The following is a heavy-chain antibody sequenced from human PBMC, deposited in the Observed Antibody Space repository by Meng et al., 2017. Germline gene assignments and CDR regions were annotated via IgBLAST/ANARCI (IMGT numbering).Heavy chain of an antibody. CDR1: GFTFIDYY. CDR2: ISSSSSYI. CDR3: ARDKQTDY. J-gene: IGHJ4*02. V-gene: IGHV3-11*06. Sequence: VRMWDVGGGLVQTGGSLILSFASFGFTFIDYYMSWIRQAPGKGLEWVSSISSSSSYIYYADSVKGRFTISRDNAKNSLYLQMNSLRAEDTAVYYCARDKQTDYWGQGTLVTVSS.